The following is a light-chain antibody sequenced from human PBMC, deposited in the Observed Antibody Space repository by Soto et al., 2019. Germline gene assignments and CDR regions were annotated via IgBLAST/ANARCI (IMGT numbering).Light chain of an antibody. J-gene: IGKJ1*01. CDR2: KAS. CDR1: QRISSW. Sequence: GARVTITCRASQRISSWLAWYQQKPGKAPKLLIYKASSLESGVPSRFSGSGSGTEFTLTISSLQPDDFATYYCQQYNSYSWTFGQGTKVEIK. CDR3: QQYNSYSWT. V-gene: IGKV1-5*03.